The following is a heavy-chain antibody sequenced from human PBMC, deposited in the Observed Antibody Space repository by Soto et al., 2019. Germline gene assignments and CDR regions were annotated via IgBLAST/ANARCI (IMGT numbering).Heavy chain of an antibody. Sequence: QVQLVQSGAEVKKPGSSVNVSCKTSGATFGNTAVTWVRQAPGQGLEWMGGIVPMFGTANYAQKFQGRVTFTADESTNTAYMELSSLRSDDTAVYYCARDGDPGYAFWSGPLGGGRFDPWGQGTLVTVSS. D-gene: IGHD3-3*01. J-gene: IGHJ5*02. CDR3: ARDGDPGYAFWSGPLGGGRFDP. CDR1: GATFGNTA. CDR2: IVPMFGTA. V-gene: IGHV1-69*12.